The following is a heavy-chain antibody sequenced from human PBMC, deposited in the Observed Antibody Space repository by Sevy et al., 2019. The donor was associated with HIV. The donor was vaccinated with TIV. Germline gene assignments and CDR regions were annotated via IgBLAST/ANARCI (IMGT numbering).Heavy chain of an antibody. CDR2: IKQDGSEK. J-gene: IGHJ4*02. CDR3: TRDRGSDFWRGLGSLDY. D-gene: IGHD3-3*01. CDR1: GFTFSSYW. Sequence: GGSLRLSCAASGFTFSSYWMSWVRQAPGKGLEWVANIKQDGSEKYYVDSVKGRFIISRDNAKNSLYLQMNSLRAEDTAVYYCTRDRGSDFWRGLGSLDYWGQGTMVTVSS. V-gene: IGHV3-7*01.